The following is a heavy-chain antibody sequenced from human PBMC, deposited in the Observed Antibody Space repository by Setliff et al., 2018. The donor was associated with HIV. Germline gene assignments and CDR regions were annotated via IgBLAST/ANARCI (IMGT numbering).Heavy chain of an antibody. Sequence: GGSLRLSCAASGFTFMNYAMSWVRQAPGKGLAWVSTISGSGGNTYYADSVKGRFTISRDNSKNTVSLQMTNLGTGDTATYYCAKGGYGGAYYVAGYWGQGTLVTVSS. D-gene: IGHD5-18*01. J-gene: IGHJ4*02. CDR2: ISGSGGNT. CDR3: AKGGYGGAYYVAGY. CDR1: GFTFMNYA. V-gene: IGHV3-23*01.